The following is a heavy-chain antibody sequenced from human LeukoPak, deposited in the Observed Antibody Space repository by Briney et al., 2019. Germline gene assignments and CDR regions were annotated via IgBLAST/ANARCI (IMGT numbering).Heavy chain of an antibody. V-gene: IGHV3-23*01. CDR1: GFPFSSYA. CDR3: AKGSVVVVVAATGYFDY. Sequence: GGSLRLSCAVSGFPFSSYAMSWVRHAPGKGLEWVSAISGSGGSTYYADSVKGRFTISRDNSKTTLYLQMNSLRAEDTAVCYCAKGSVVVVVAATGYFDYWGQGTLVTVSS. CDR2: ISGSGGST. D-gene: IGHD2-15*01. J-gene: IGHJ4*02.